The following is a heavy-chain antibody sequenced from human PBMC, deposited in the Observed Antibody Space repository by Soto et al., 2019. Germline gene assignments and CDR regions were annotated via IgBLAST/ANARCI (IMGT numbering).Heavy chain of an antibody. CDR2: IYYSGST. CDR1: GGSISSYY. CDR3: ASRGGYSGYRPSYYYYMDV. J-gene: IGHJ6*03. D-gene: IGHD5-12*01. V-gene: IGHV4-59*01. Sequence: PSETLSLTCTVSGGSISSYYWSWIRQPPGKGLEWIGYIYYSGSTNYNPSLKSRVTISVDTSKNQFSLKLSSVTAADTAVYYCASRGGYSGYRPSYYYYMDVWGKGTTVTVSS.